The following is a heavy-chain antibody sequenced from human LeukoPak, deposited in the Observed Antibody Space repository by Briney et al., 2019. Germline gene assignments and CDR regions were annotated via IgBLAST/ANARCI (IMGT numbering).Heavy chain of an antibody. D-gene: IGHD1-14*01. CDR1: GGTFSSYA. CDR2: IIPILGIA. V-gene: IGHV1-69*04. J-gene: IGHJ4*02. CDR3: ASDGAGIDY. Sequence: GASVTVSCKASGGTFSSYAISWVRQAPGQGLEWMGRIIPILGIANYAQKFQGRVTITADKSTSTAYMELSSLRSEDTAVYYCASDGAGIDYWGQGTLVTVSS.